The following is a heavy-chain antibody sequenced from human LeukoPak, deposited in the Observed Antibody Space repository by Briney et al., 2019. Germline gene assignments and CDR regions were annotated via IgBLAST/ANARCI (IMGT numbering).Heavy chain of an antibody. CDR1: GFTFDDYG. Sequence: PGGSLRLSCAASGFTFDDYGMRWVRQATGKGLEWVSGINWNGGSTGYADSVKGRFTISRDNAKNSLYLQMNSLRAEDTALYHCVRTGGSRGWYFDLWGRGTLVTVSS. V-gene: IGHV3-20*01. D-gene: IGHD1-26*01. J-gene: IGHJ2*01. CDR2: INWNGGST. CDR3: VRTGGSRGWYFDL.